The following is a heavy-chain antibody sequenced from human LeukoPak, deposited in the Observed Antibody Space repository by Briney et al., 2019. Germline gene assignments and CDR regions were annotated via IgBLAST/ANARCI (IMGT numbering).Heavy chain of an antibody. D-gene: IGHD3-9*01. J-gene: IGHJ4*02. CDR3: ARSLFDYDILTGHDY. CDR1: GYSSTTYW. Sequence: GESLTISCKGSGYSSTTYWISWVRQMSGKGLEWMGTIDPSDSYTKYSPTFHGHVTISADKSISTAYLQWSSLKASDTAVYYCARSLFDYDILTGHDYWGQGTLVTVSS. V-gene: IGHV5-10-1*01. CDR2: IDPSDSYT.